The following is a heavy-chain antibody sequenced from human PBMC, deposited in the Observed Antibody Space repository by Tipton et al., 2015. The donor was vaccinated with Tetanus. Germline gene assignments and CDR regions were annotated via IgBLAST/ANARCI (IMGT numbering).Heavy chain of an antibody. V-gene: IGHV3-21*01. D-gene: IGHD1-26*01. CDR3: ARDPGLGIGTR. CDR2: INSRSNLI. Sequence: SLRLSCVASGFTFNSYTMNWVRQAPGKGLEWVSTINSRSNLIYYADSVKGRFTVSRDDAKNTVYLQMDSLSVEDTAVYYCARDPGLGIGTRWGQGTLVVVSP. CDR1: GFTFNSYT. J-gene: IGHJ4*02.